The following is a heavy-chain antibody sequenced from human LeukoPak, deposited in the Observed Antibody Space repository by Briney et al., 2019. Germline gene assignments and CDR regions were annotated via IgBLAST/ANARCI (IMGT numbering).Heavy chain of an antibody. CDR2: LRYDGANK. CDR3: ARDWVPHYYDSSEGY. Sequence: GGSLRLSCAASGFTFSNFGMHWVRQAPGKGLEWVAFLRYDGANKYYPGSVKGRFTISGDNSKNTLSLEMNSLRAEDTAVYYCARDWVPHYYDSSEGYWGQGTLVTVSS. J-gene: IGHJ4*02. CDR1: GFTFSNFG. V-gene: IGHV3-30*02. D-gene: IGHD3-22*01.